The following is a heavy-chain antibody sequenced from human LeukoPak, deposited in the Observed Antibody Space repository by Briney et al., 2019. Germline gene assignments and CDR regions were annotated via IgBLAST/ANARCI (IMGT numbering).Heavy chain of an antibody. J-gene: IGHJ3*02. Sequence: PGGSLRLSCAASGFTFSSYSMNWVRQAPGKGLEWVSSISSSSSYIYYADSVKGRFTISRDNSKNTLYLQMNSLRAEDTAVYYCARDPIAAAGSGAFDIWGQGTMVTVSS. CDR1: GFTFSSYS. CDR2: ISSSSSYI. V-gene: IGHV3-21*01. CDR3: ARDPIAAAGSGAFDI. D-gene: IGHD6-13*01.